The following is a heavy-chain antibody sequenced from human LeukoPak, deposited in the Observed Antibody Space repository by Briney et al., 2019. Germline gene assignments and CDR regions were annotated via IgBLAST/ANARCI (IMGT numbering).Heavy chain of an antibody. CDR2: TYSGGGT. Sequence: PVGGLRLSCAASGFTVSSNYMSWVRQAPGKGLEWVSLTYSGGGTDYTDSVKGRFIISRDNSKNTLYLQMNSLRAEDTAIYYCARDHRSVAGEFDYWGQGTLVPVS. D-gene: IGHD6-19*01. CDR3: ARDHRSVAGEFDY. V-gene: IGHV3-66*01. J-gene: IGHJ4*02. CDR1: GFTVSSNY.